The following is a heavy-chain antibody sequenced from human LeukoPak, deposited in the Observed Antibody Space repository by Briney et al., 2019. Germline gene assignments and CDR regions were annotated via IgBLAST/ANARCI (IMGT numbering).Heavy chain of an antibody. Sequence: GGSLRLSCAASGFTFSSYGMHWVRQAPGKGLEWVAVIWYDGSNKYYADSVKGRFTISRDNSKNTLYLQMNSLRAEDTAVYYCARDLRYCSGGSCYSDAYYYYGMDVWGQGTTVTVSS. CDR1: GFTFSSYG. CDR3: ARDLRYCSGGSCYSDAYYYYGMDV. CDR2: IWYDGSNK. J-gene: IGHJ6*02. D-gene: IGHD2-15*01. V-gene: IGHV3-33*01.